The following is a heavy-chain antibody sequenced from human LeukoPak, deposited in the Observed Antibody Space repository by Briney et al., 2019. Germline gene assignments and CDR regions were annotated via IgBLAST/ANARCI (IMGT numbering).Heavy chain of an antibody. CDR3: ARHGSNYDFWSGYYTGDWFDP. D-gene: IGHD3-3*01. Sequence: SETLSLTCTVSGDSISSYYWSWIRQPPGEGLEWIGYIYYSGSTNYNPSLKSRVTISVDTSKNQFSLKLSSVTAADTAVYYCARHGSNYDFWSGYYTGDWFDPWGQGTLVTVSS. CDR1: GDSISSYY. J-gene: IGHJ5*02. V-gene: IGHV4-59*08. CDR2: IYYSGST.